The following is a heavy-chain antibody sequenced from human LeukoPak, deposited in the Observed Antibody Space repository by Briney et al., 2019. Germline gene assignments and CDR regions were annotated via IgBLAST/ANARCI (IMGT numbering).Heavy chain of an antibody. D-gene: IGHD2-15*01. CDR1: GGSISSYY. CDR2: IYTSGST. V-gene: IGHV4-4*09. J-gene: IGHJ4*02. Sequence: SETLSLICTVSGGSISSYYWSWIRQPPGKGLEWIGYIYTSGSTNYNPSLKSRVTISVDTSKNQFSLKLSSVTAADTAVYYCARRERYCSGGSCQAGYFDYWGQGTLVTVSS. CDR3: ARRERYCSGGSCQAGYFDY.